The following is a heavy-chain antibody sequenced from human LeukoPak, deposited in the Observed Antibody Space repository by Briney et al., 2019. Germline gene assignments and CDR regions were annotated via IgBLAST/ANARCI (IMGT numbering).Heavy chain of an antibody. Sequence: ASVKVSCKASGYTFTGYYMHWVRQAPGQGLEWMGWINPNSGGTNYAQKFQGRVTMTRDTSIGTAYMELSRLRSDDTAVYYCARYRDNCSGGSCYFYFDYWGQGTLVTVSS. J-gene: IGHJ4*02. CDR1: GYTFTGYY. V-gene: IGHV1-2*02. CDR2: INPNSGGT. CDR3: ARYRDNCSGGSCYFYFDY. D-gene: IGHD2-15*01.